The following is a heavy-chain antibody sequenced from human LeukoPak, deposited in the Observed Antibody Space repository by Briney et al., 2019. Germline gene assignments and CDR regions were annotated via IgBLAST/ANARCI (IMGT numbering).Heavy chain of an antibody. CDR3: AKHKALGGGSCYDY. J-gene: IGHJ4*02. D-gene: IGHD2-15*01. V-gene: IGHV3-23*01. Sequence: WGTLRLSCAASGFTFSSSAMSWVRQAPGRGLEWVSSISGSGSGGSTYYADSVKGRFTISRDNSKNTLYPQMNSLRAEDTALYYCAKHKALGGGSCYDYWGQGTLVTVSS. CDR2: ISGSGSGGST. CDR1: GFTFSSSA.